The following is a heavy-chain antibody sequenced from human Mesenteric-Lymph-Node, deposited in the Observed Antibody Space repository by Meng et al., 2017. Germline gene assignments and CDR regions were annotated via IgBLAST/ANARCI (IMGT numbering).Heavy chain of an antibody. CDR2: MNPNSGNT. CDR1: GYTFTGYY. J-gene: IGHJ5*02. V-gene: IGHV1-8*02. Sequence: ASVKVSCKASGYTFTGYYMHWVRQATGQGLEWMGWMNPNSGNTGYAQKFQGRVTMTRNTSISTAYMELSSLRSEDTAVYYCARSLWFGELIANWFDPWGQGTLVTVSS. D-gene: IGHD3-10*01. CDR3: ARSLWFGELIANWFDP.